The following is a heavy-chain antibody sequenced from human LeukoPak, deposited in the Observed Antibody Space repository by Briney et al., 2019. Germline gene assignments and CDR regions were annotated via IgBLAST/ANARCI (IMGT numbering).Heavy chain of an antibody. D-gene: IGHD5-18*01. CDR1: GFTVSSNY. V-gene: IGHV3-66*01. J-gene: IGHJ4*02. Sequence: GGSLRLSCAASGFTVSSNYMSWVRQAPGKGLEWVSVIYSGGSTYYADSVKGRFTISRDNSKNTLYLQMNSLRAEDTAVYYCAKDRAIQLWLVSRSDFDYWGQGTLVTVSS. CDR2: IYSGGST. CDR3: AKDRAIQLWLVSRSDFDY.